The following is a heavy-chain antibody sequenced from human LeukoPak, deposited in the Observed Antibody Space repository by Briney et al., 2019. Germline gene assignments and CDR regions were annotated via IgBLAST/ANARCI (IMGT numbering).Heavy chain of an antibody. CDR1: GGSISSHY. CDR2: IYCSGST. V-gene: IGHV4-59*11. J-gene: IGHJ6*03. Sequence: SETLSLTCTVSGGSISSHYWSWIRQPPGKGLEWIGYIYCSGSTNYNPSLKSRVTISVDTSKNQFSLKLSSVTAADTAVYYCARETSSSWYDRHYYYMDVWGKGTTVTVSS. D-gene: IGHD6-13*01. CDR3: ARETSSSWYDRHYYYMDV.